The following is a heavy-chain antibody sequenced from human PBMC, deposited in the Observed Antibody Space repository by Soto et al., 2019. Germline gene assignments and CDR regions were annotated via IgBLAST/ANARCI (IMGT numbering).Heavy chain of an antibody. CDR2: IKSKTDGGTT. Sequence: PGGSVRLSCAASGVSFSNAWMSWVRQAPGKGLEWVGRIKSKTDGGTTDYAAPVKGRFTISRDDSKNTLYLQMNSLKTEDTAVYYCTTGDPYGSGSYYSAYYFDYWGQGT. CDR1: GVSFSNAW. V-gene: IGHV3-15*01. D-gene: IGHD3-10*01. CDR3: TTGDPYGSGSYYSAYYFDY. J-gene: IGHJ4*02.